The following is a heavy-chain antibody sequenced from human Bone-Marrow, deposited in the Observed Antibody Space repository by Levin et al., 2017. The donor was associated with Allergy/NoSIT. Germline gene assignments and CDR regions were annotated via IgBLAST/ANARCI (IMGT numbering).Heavy chain of an antibody. V-gene: IGHV5-51*01. J-gene: IGHJ5*02. D-gene: IGHD3-10*01. CDR3: ARHGGSGTYNNWFDP. CDR1: GYSFATHW. Sequence: GASVKVSCKGSGYSFATHWIAWVRQMSGKGLEWMGVIYPADSDTRYSPSFQGQVTISADKSISTAYLEWSSLKSSDTAMYYCARHGGSGTYNNWFDPWGQGTLVTVSS. CDR2: IYPADSDT.